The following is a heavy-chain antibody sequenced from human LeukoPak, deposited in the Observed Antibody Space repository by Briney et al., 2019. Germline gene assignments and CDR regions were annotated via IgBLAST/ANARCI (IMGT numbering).Heavy chain of an antibody. D-gene: IGHD6-13*01. CDR2: ISAYNGNT. CDR3: ARAGPPLAAAGTVAFDY. Sequence: ASVKVSCKASGYTFTSYGISWVRQAHGQGLEWMGWISAYNGNTNYAQKLQGRVTMTTDTSTSTAYMELRSLRSDDTAVYYCARAGPPLAAAGTVAFDYWGQGTVVTVSS. J-gene: IGHJ4*02. V-gene: IGHV1-18*01. CDR1: GYTFTSYG.